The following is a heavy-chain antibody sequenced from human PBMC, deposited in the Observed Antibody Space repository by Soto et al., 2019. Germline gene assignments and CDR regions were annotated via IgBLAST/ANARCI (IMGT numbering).Heavy chain of an antibody. CDR3: ARVAAFPTGAVAGVYYYYGMDV. Sequence: EVQLVETGGGLIQPGGSLRLSCAASGFTVSSNYRSWVRQAPGKGLEGASVIYSGGSTYYADSVKGRFTISRDNSKNTLYLQMNSLRAEDTAVYYCARVAAFPTGAVAGVYYYYGMDVWGQGTTVTVSS. CDR1: GFTVSSNY. D-gene: IGHD6-19*01. CDR2: IYSGGST. J-gene: IGHJ6*02. V-gene: IGHV3-53*02.